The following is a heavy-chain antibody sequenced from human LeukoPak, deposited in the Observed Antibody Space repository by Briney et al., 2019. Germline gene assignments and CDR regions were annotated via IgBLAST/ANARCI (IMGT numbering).Heavy chain of an antibody. Sequence: SETLSLTCAVSGGSISSGGYSWSWIRQPPGKGLEWIGYIYHSESTYYNPSLKSRVTISVDRSKNQFSLKLSSVTAADTAVYYCARVSLQKGYGMDVWGQGTTVTVSS. V-gene: IGHV4-30-2*01. CDR1: GGSISSGGYS. J-gene: IGHJ6*02. CDR3: ARVSLQKGYGMDV. CDR2: IYHSEST. D-gene: IGHD5-24*01.